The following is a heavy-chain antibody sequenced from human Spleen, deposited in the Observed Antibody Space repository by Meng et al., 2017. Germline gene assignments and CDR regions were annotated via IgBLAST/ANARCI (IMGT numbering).Heavy chain of an antibody. D-gene: IGHD2-2*01. Sequence: SVKVSCKASGYTFTSYAMNWVRQAPGQGLEWMGGIIPIFGTANYAQKFQGRVTITADESTSTAYMELSSLRSEDTAVYYCASDDIVVVPAAIPKHYYYYGMDVWGQGTTVTVSS. CDR2: IIPIFGTA. CDR3: ASDDIVVVPAAIPKHYYYYGMDV. V-gene: IGHV1-69*13. CDR1: GYTFTSYA. J-gene: IGHJ6*02.